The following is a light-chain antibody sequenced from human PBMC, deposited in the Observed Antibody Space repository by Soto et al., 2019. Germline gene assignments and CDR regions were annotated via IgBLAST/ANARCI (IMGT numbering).Light chain of an antibody. CDR1: GSNIGSNT. V-gene: IGLV1-44*01. Sequence: QSVLTQPPSASGTPGQRVTISCSGSGSNIGSNTVNWYQHLPGTAPKLLIYTNNQRPSGVPDRFSGSKSGSSASLAISGLQSGDEADYYCAAWDDSLNGWVFGGGTKVTVL. J-gene: IGLJ3*02. CDR3: AAWDDSLNGWV. CDR2: TNN.